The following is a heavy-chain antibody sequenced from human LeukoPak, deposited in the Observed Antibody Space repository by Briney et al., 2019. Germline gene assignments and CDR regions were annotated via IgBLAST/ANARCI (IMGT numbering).Heavy chain of an antibody. CDR1: GFTFSSLA. D-gene: IGHD3-22*01. CDR2: ISGSGGST. V-gene: IGHV3-23*01. CDR3: AKDRHYDSSTRWSFDI. J-gene: IGHJ3*02. Sequence: GGSLRLSCAASGFTFSSLAMSWVRQAPGKGLEWVSAISGSGGSTYYADSVKGRFTISRDNSKNTLYLQMNSLRAEDTAVYYCAKDRHYDSSTRWSFDIWGQGTMVTVSS.